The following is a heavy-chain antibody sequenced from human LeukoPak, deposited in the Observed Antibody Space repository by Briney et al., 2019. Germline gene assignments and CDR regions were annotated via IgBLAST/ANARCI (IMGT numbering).Heavy chain of an antibody. J-gene: IGHJ4*02. Sequence: SETLSLTCTVSGASISSYYWSWIRQPAGKGLEWIGRIYTSGSTNYNPSLKSRVTISVDKSKNQLSLKLSSVTAADTAVYYCAREDPSGPSGYFDYWGQGTLVTVSS. CDR3: AREDPSGPSGYFDY. CDR1: GASISSYY. D-gene: IGHD2-8*02. V-gene: IGHV4-4*07. CDR2: IYTSGST.